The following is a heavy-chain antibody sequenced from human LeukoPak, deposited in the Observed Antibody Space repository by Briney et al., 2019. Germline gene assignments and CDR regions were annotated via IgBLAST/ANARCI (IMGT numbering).Heavy chain of an antibody. D-gene: IGHD3-10*01. J-gene: IGHJ4*02. CDR1: GYTFTSYG. Sequence: GASVKVSCKASGYTFTSYGISWVRQAPGQELEWMGWISAYNGNTNYAQKLQGRVTMTTDTSTSTAYMELRSLRSDDTAVYYCARDTGLRITMVRGACFDYWGQGTLVTVSS. CDR2: ISAYNGNT. CDR3: ARDTGLRITMVRGACFDY. V-gene: IGHV1-18*01.